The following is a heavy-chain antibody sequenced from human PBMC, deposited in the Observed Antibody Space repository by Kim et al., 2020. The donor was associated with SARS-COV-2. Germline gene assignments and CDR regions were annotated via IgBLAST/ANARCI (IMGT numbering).Heavy chain of an antibody. CDR1: GFTFSSYE. Sequence: GGSLRLSCAASGFTFSSYEMNWVRQAPGKGLEWVSYISSSGRTIYYADSVKGRFTISRDNAKNSLYLQMNSLRAEDTAVYYCARDHYDSSGYLIRNHNADVIDIWGQGTMVTVSS. D-gene: IGHD3-22*01. J-gene: IGHJ3*02. CDR2: ISSSGRTI. V-gene: IGHV3-48*03. CDR3: ARDHYDSSGYLIRNHNADVIDI.